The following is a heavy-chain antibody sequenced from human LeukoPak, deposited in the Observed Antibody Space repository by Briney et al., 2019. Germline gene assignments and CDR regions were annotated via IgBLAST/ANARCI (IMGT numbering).Heavy chain of an antibody. CDR2: IKQDGSEK. CDR1: GFTFSSYW. CDR3: ATGGTMIVMKDAFDI. V-gene: IGHV3-7*01. D-gene: IGHD3-22*01. Sequence: PGGSLRLSCAASGFTFSSYWMSRVRQAPGKGLEWVANIKQDGSEKYYVDSVKGRFTISRDNAKNSLYPQMNSLRAEDTAVYYCATGGTMIVMKDAFDIWGQGTMVTVSS. J-gene: IGHJ3*02.